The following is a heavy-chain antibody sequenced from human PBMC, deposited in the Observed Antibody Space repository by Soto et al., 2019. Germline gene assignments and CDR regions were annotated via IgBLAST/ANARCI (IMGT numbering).Heavy chain of an antibody. Sequence: QVQLVQSGAEVKKPGASVKVSCKASGYTFTSYAMHWVRQAPGQRLEWMGWINAGNGNTKSSQKFQGRVTITRDTSASTAYMELSSLRSEDTAVYYCARDSRAVAASDYWGQGTLVTVSS. CDR2: INAGNGNT. J-gene: IGHJ4*02. CDR3: ARDSRAVAASDY. D-gene: IGHD6-19*01. V-gene: IGHV1-3*01. CDR1: GYTFTSYA.